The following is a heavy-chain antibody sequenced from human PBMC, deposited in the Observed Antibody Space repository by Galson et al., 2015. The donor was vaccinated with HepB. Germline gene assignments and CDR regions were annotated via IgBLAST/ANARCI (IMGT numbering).Heavy chain of an antibody. D-gene: IGHD1-26*01. Sequence: SVKVSCKASGYTFTSYNMHWVRQAPGQGLEWMGIINPSGGSTSYAQKFQGRVTMTRDTSTSTVYMELSSLRSEDTAVYYCARLRSVGAFDIWGQGTMVTVSS. V-gene: IGHV1-46*01. J-gene: IGHJ3*02. CDR1: GYTFTSYN. CDR3: ARLRSVGAFDI. CDR2: INPSGGST.